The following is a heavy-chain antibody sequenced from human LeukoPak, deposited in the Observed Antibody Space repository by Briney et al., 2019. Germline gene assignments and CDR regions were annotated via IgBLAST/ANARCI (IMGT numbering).Heavy chain of an antibody. CDR2: IKSKTHGGTA. V-gene: IGHV3-15*01. Sequence: PGGSLRLSCAASGFTFSNAWMSWVRQAPGKGLEWVGLIKSKTHGGTADYAAPVKGRFTISRDDSRNSLYLQMSSLKTEDTAIYYCTTVEYAAFDIWGQGTMVTVSS. CDR3: TTVEYAAFDI. J-gene: IGHJ3*02. D-gene: IGHD2/OR15-2a*01. CDR1: GFTFSNAW.